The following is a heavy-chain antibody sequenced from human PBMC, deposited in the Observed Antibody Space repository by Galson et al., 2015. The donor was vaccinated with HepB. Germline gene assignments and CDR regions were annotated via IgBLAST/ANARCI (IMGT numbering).Heavy chain of an antibody. Sequence: SVKVSCKASGYTFTSCGISWVRQAPGQGLEWMGWISAYNGNTNYAQKLQGRVTMTTDTSTSTAYMELRSLRSDDTAVYYCARCGFRGSSTSCPHSDYWGQGTLVTVSS. J-gene: IGHJ4*02. V-gene: IGHV1-18*01. CDR2: ISAYNGNT. CDR1: GYTFTSCG. D-gene: IGHD2-2*01. CDR3: ARCGFRGSSTSCPHSDY.